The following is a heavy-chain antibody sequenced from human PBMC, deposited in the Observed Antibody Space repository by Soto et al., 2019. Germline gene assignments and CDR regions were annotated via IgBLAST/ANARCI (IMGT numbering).Heavy chain of an antibody. CDR3: ARGRRWDGGGWGFDS. CDR2: VYYTGTT. CDR1: GGSITGYY. J-gene: IGHJ4*02. V-gene: IGHV4-59*07. D-gene: IGHD1-26*01. Sequence: QVHLQESGPGLVKPSDTLSLTCTVSGGSITGYYWSWIRQTPGKGLEWIGYVYYTGTTNYSPSLQXRXAXXAVPTKKPCSLSLDSVTATDTAVYYGARGRRWDGGGWGFDSWGQGALVSVSS.